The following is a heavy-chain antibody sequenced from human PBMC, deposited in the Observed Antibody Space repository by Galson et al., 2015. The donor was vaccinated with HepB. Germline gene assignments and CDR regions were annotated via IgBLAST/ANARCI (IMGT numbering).Heavy chain of an antibody. CDR3: ARVADADYGDHSHFDH. CDR2: ISSSTTYT. Sequence: SLRLSCAASGFTFSVYYMSWIRQAPGKGLEWLSYISSSTTYTNYADSVKGRFTISRDNAKNSLFLQINSLRAEDTAVYYCARVADADYGDHSHFDHWGQGTLVTVSS. J-gene: IGHJ4*02. V-gene: IGHV3-11*06. D-gene: IGHD4-17*01. CDR1: GFTFSVYY.